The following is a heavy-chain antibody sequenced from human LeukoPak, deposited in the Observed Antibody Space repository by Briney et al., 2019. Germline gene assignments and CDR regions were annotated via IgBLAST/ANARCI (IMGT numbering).Heavy chain of an antibody. V-gene: IGHV3-48*02. CDR1: GFXXXXXX. J-gene: IGHJ3*02. D-gene: IGHD6-13*01. CDR2: XTPSSXXX. CDR3: ARDPGYSSTGVDAFDI. Sequence: QPGGXLXLXXXASGFXXXXXXXXXVXQAPGXXXXXXXXXTPSSXXXXXADSVXXXXXXXRXNAKNSLYLQMNSLRDEDTAVYYCARDPGYSSTGVDAFDIWGRGTMVTVSS.